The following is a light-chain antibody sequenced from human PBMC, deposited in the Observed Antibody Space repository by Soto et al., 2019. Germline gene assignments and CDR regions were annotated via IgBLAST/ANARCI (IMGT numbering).Light chain of an antibody. CDR1: SSDVGGYNF. J-gene: IGLJ1*01. Sequence: QSALTHPPSASGSPGQSVTISCTGTSSDVGGYNFVSWYQHHPGKAPKLIIYEVNKRPSGVPNRFSGSKSGNTASLTVSGLQAEDEADYYCNSYAGSNIYVFGTGTKLTVL. CDR2: EVN. V-gene: IGLV2-8*01. CDR3: NSYAGSNIYV.